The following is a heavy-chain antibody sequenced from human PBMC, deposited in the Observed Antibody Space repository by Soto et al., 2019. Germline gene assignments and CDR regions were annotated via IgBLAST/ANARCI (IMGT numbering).Heavy chain of an antibody. D-gene: IGHD3-22*01. CDR1: GFTFSSYG. CDR2: ISYDGSNK. CDR3: AKSYYYDSSGYPQTLYYYYGMDV. Sequence: GGSLRLSCAASGFTFSSYGMHWVRQAPGKGLEWVAVISYDGSNKYYADSVKGRFTISRDNSKNTLYLQMNSLRAEDTAVYYCAKSYYYDSSGYPQTLYYYYGMDVWGQGTTVTAP. J-gene: IGHJ6*02. V-gene: IGHV3-30*18.